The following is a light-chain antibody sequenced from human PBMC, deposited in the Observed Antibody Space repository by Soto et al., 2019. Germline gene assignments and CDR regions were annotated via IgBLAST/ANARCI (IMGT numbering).Light chain of an antibody. CDR2: STS. CDR1: QRFGSSN. CDR3: QQYGNSPWT. J-gene: IGKJ1*01. Sequence: EIVLTQSPGTLSLSPGERGTLSCRASQRFGSSNLAWYQQKPGQAPRLLIYSTSSRATGIPDRFSGSGSGTDFTLTISRLEPEEFAVYYCQQYGNSPWTFGQGTKVDIK. V-gene: IGKV3-20*01.